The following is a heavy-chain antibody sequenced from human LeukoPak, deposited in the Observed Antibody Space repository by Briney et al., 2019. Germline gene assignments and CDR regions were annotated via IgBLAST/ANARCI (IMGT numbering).Heavy chain of an antibody. CDR3: AKTRENVLLFDY. CDR2: IYYSGST. D-gene: IGHD3-10*01. V-gene: IGHV4-31*03. CDR1: GGSISSGGYY. Sequence: SETLSLTCTVSGGSISSGGYYWSWIRQHPGKGLEWIGYIYYSGSTYYNPSLKSRVTISVDTSKNQFSLKLSSVTAADTAVYYCAKTRENVLLFDYWGQGTLVTVSS. J-gene: IGHJ4*02.